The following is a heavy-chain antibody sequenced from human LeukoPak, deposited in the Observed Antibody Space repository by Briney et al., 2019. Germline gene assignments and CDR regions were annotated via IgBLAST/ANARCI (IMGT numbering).Heavy chain of an antibody. CDR2: IYYSGST. D-gene: IGHD3-10*01. J-gene: IGHJ6*02. V-gene: IGHV4-39*01. CDR3: AGLPTYYYGSGSEDSRYYYYYYGMDV. CDR1: GGSISSSSYY. Sequence: SETLSLTCTVSGGSISSSSYYWGWIRQPPGKGLEWIGRIYYSGSTYYNPSLKSRVTISVDTSKNQFSLKLSSVTAADTAVYYCAGLPTYYYGSGSEDSRYYYYYYGMDVWGQGTTVTVSS.